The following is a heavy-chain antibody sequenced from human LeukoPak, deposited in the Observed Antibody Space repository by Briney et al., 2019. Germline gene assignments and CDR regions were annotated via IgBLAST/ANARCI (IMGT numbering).Heavy chain of an antibody. Sequence: PGGSLRLSCAASGFTLSSYNMNWVRQAPGKGLEWVSYISSSSSTIYHADSVKGRFTISRDNAKNSLYLQMNSLRVEDTAVYYCARRASSWAFDYWGQGTLVTVSS. CDR2: ISSSSSTI. V-gene: IGHV3-48*01. J-gene: IGHJ4*02. D-gene: IGHD6-13*01. CDR1: GFTLSSYN. CDR3: ARRASSWAFDY.